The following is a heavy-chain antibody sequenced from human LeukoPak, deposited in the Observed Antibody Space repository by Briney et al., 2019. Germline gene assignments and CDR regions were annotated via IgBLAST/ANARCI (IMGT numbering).Heavy chain of an antibody. CDR3: ARALGSSWDSSLHS. Sequence: GGSLRLSCAASGFTFSNYAMHWVRQAPGKGLEWVALISYDGSVEKSAASVKGRFTISRDNSKNTLYLQMNSLRIEDTAVYYCARALGSSWDSSLHSWGQGTLVPVSS. V-gene: IGHV3-30*04. CDR2: ISYDGSVE. CDR1: GFTFSNYA. D-gene: IGHD6-13*01. J-gene: IGHJ4*02.